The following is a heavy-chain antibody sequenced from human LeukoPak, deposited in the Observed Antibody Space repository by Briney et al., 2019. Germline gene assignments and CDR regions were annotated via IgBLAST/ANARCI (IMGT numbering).Heavy chain of an antibody. CDR2: ITSSSAYI. CDR1: GFTFSSYS. CDR3: ARGSAGATRGAY. Sequence: GGSLRPSCAASGFTFSSYSMHWVRQAPGKGLEWVSSITSSSAYIYYADSVKGRFTISRDNAKNSLYLQMNSLRAEDTAVYYCARGSAGATRGAYWGQGTLITVSS. J-gene: IGHJ4*02. V-gene: IGHV3-21*06. D-gene: IGHD1-26*01.